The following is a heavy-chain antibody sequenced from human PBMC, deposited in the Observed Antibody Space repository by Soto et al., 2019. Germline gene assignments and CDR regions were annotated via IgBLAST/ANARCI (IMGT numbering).Heavy chain of an antibody. J-gene: IGHJ6*02. CDR1: GGSFSGYY. D-gene: IGHD5-12*01. Sequence: PSETLSLTCAVYGGSFSGYYWSWIRQPPGKGLEWIGEVNHSGSTNYNPSLKSRVTISVDTSKNQFSLKLSSVTAADTAVYYCARGQSGYDYYYYGMDVWGQGTTVTVSS. V-gene: IGHV4-34*01. CDR3: ARGQSGYDYYYYGMDV. CDR2: VNHSGST.